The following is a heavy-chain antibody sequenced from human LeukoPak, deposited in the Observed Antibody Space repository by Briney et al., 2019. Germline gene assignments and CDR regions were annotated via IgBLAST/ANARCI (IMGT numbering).Heavy chain of an antibody. CDR2: INPNSGGT. CDR3: AKSSTMIVVLTHGEFDY. CDR1: GYTFTGYY. V-gene: IGHV1-2*02. J-gene: IGHJ4*02. Sequence: ASVKVSCKASGYTFTGYYMHWVRQAPGQGLEWMGWINPNSGGTNYAQKFQGRVTMTRDTSISTAYMELSRLRSDDTAVYYCAKSSTMIVVLTHGEFDYWGQGTLVTVSS. D-gene: IGHD3-22*01.